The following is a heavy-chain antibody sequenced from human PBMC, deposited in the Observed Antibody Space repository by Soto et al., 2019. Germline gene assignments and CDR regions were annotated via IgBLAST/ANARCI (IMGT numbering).Heavy chain of an antibody. V-gene: IGHV3-30*04. CDR2: TSSDGTDN. Sequence: ESGGGVILPGGSLRLSCAASGFTFSSYAMHWVRQAPGTGPEWVAATSSDGTDNVYADSVSGRFTISRDNSKNTLYLQMNSLRSEDAAVYYCARTYECAKSDCYRAFDIWGQGTMVTVSS. CDR1: GFTFSSYA. CDR3: ARTYECAKSDCYRAFDI. D-gene: IGHD2-21*02. J-gene: IGHJ3*02.